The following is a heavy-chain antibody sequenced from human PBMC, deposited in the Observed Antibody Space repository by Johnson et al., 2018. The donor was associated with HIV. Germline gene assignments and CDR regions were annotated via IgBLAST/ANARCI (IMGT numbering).Heavy chain of an antibody. CDR3: TTLDYGALDAFDI. Sequence: VQLVESGGGLVKPGGSLRLSCAASGFTFSNAWMSWVRQAPGKGLEWVGRIKSKTDGGTTDYAAPVKGRFTISSDDSKNTLYLQMNSLKTEDTAVYYCTTLDYGALDAFDIWGQGTMVTVSS. D-gene: IGHD4-17*01. CDR2: IKSKTDGGTT. J-gene: IGHJ3*02. CDR1: GFTFSNAW. V-gene: IGHV3-15*01.